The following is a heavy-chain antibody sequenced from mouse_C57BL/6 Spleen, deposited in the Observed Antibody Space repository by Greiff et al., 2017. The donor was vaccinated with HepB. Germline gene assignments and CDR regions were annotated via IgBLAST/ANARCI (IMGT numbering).Heavy chain of an antibody. D-gene: IGHD2-2*01. CDR1: GFTFSDYG. CDR3: ARGYGYCFAY. Sequence: DVQLVESGGGLVKPGGSLKLSCAASGFTFSDYGMHWVRQAPEKGLEWVAYISSGSSTIYYADTVKGRFTISRDNAKNTLFLQMTSLRSEDTAMYYCARGYGYCFAYWGQGTLVTVSA. V-gene: IGHV5-17*01. J-gene: IGHJ3*01. CDR2: ISSGSSTI.